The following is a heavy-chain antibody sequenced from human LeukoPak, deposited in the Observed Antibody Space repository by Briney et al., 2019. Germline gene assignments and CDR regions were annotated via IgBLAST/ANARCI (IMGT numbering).Heavy chain of an antibody. V-gene: IGHV4-59*01. D-gene: IGHD5-12*01. CDR2: IYYTGNT. Sequence: SETLSLTCTVSGGSISNYYWNWIRQPPGKGLEWIGYIYYTGNTNYNPSLKSRVTISVDTSKNQFSLKLSSVTAADTAVYYCARSPRVATILGPAYVFDLWGQGTLVPVSS. J-gene: IGHJ3*01. CDR1: GGSISNYY. CDR3: ARSPRVATILGPAYVFDL.